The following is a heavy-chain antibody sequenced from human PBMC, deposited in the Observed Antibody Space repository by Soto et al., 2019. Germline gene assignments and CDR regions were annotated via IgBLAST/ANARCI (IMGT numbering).Heavy chain of an antibody. J-gene: IGHJ4*02. CDR2: ISYDGSNK. D-gene: IGHD3-3*01. V-gene: IGHV3-30-3*01. CDR3: ARDRPPFRGGVVIKGTLDY. Sequence: GGSLRHSCAASGFTFSSYAMHWVRQAPGKGLEWVAVISYDGSNKYYADSVKGRFTISRDNSKNTLYLQMNSLRAEDTAVYYCARDRPPFRGGVVIKGTLDYWGQGTLVTVSS. CDR1: GFTFSSYA.